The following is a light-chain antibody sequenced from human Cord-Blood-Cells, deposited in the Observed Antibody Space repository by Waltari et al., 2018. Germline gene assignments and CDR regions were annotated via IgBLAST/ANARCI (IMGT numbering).Light chain of an antibody. CDR1: STDVGSYKY. Sequence: QSALTQPASVSGSPGQSITISCTGTSTDVGSYKYVSWYQQHPGNAPKLMIYDVSNRPSGVSKRFSGSKSGNTASLTISGLQAEDEADYYCSSYTSSSTHVFGTGTKVTVL. CDR3: SSYTSSSTHV. CDR2: DVS. V-gene: IGLV2-14*01. J-gene: IGLJ1*01.